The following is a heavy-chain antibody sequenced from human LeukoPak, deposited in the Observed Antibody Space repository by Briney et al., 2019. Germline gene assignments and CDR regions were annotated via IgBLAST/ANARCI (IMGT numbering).Heavy chain of an antibody. J-gene: IGHJ6*04. V-gene: IGHV3-53*01. D-gene: IGHD3-10*01. CDR2: IYSGGST. Sequence: GGSLRLSCAASGFTVSSNYMSWVRQAPGKGLKWASVIYSGGSTYYADSVKGRFTISRDNSKNTVYLQMNSLRAEDTAVYYCAREGLTMVRGADVWGKGTTVTVSS. CDR3: AREGLTMVRGADV. CDR1: GFTVSSNY.